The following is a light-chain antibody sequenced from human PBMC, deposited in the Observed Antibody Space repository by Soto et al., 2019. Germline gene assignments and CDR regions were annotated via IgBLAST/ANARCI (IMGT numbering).Light chain of an antibody. V-gene: IGKV3-20*01. CDR1: QSVTGNY. CDR2: DAD. CDR3: QPYGSPPNS. J-gene: IGKJ4*01. Sequence: EIVLTQSPGTLSLSPGERATLSCTASQSVTGNYVARHQQKPGQAPRLPIYDADTRATGISDSFSAGGSGTDFTPTITRLEPEDFALYYCQPYGSPPNSFGGGTQVEIK.